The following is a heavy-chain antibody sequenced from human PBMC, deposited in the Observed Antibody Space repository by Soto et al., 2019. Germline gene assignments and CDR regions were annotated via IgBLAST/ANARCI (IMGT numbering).Heavy chain of an antibody. V-gene: IGHV3-21*01. CDR3: ARDEGVYYYDSSGYYY. D-gene: IGHD3-22*01. Sequence: PXESLSLSCAASGFTFSSYSMNWVRQAPGKGLEWVSSISSSSSYIYYADSVKGRFTISRDNAKNSLYLQMNSLRAEDTAVYYCARDEGVYYYDSSGYYYWGQGTLVTASS. CDR2: ISSSSSYI. CDR1: GFTFSSYS. J-gene: IGHJ4*02.